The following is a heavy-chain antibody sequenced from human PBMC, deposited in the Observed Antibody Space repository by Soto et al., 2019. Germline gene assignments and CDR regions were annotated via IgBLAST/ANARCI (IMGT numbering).Heavy chain of an antibody. CDR1: GYTLTELS. CDR3: AGTTPNYYYYYGMDV. Sequence: ASVKVSCKVSGYTLTELSMHWVRQAPGKGLEWMGGFDPEDGETIYAQKFQGRVTMAEDTSTDTAYMELSSLRSEDTAVYYCAGTTPNYYYYYGMDVWGQGTTVTVSS. J-gene: IGHJ6*02. D-gene: IGHD1-7*01. CDR2: FDPEDGET. V-gene: IGHV1-24*01.